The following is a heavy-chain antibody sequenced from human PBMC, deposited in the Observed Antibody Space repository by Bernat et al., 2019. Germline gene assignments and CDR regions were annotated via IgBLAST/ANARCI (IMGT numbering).Heavy chain of an antibody. CDR2: IWYDGSNK. D-gene: IGHD3-10*01. CDR1: GFTFSTYG. J-gene: IGHJ5*02. V-gene: IGHV3-33*01. CDR3: ARGRSEMVQGVIRWFDP. Sequence: QVQLVESGGGVVQPGRSLRLSCAASGFTFSTYGMHWVRQAPGKGLEWVAVIWYDGSNKYYADSVKGRFTISRDNSKNTLYLQMNSLRAEDTAVYYCARGRSEMVQGVIRWFDPWGQGTLVTVSS.